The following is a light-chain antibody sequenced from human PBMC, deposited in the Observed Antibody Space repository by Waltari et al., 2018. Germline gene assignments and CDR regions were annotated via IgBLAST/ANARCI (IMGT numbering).Light chain of an antibody. CDR3: QHYVSLPAT. J-gene: IGKJ1*01. CDR1: QSLNRA. Sequence: IVLTQSPGTLSMSPGEGVTLSCRASQSLNRALAWYQQKPGQAPRLLIYNGFNRDTDIPDRFSGSGSGTEFSLTISRLEPEDFAVYYCQHYVSLPATFGQGTRVEIK. V-gene: IGKV3-20*01. CDR2: NGF.